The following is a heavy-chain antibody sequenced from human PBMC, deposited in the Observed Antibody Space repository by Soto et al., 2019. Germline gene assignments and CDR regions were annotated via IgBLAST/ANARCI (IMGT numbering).Heavy chain of an antibody. CDR3: ARDIVATTTPPYYYYGMDV. CDR2: ISSSSGYI. Sequence: GGSLRLSCAASGFTFSSYSMNWVRQAPGKGLEWVSSISSSSGYIYYADSVKGRFTISRDNAKNSLYLQMNSLRAEDTAVYYCARDIVATTTPPYYYYGMDVWGQGTTVTVSS. CDR1: GFTFSSYS. V-gene: IGHV3-21*01. D-gene: IGHD5-12*01. J-gene: IGHJ6*02.